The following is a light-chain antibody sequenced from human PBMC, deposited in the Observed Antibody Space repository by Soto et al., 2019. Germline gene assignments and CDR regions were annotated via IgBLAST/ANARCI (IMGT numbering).Light chain of an antibody. Sequence: QSALTQPASVSGSPGQSITISCTGTSSDVGGYNYVSWYQQHPGKAPKLMIYDVSNRPSGVSNRFSGSKSGNTASLTISGLPAEDEAVYYCRSYTSSSTPYVFGTGTKLTVL. J-gene: IGLJ1*01. CDR2: DVS. V-gene: IGLV2-14*01. CDR3: RSYTSSSTPYV. CDR1: SSDVGGYNY.